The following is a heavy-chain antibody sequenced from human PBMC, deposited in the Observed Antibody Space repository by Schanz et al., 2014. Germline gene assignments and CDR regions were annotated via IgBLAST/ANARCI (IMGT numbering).Heavy chain of an antibody. Sequence: EVQLVESGGGLVRPGGSLRLSCAASGFPFNEYGMLWVRQAPGKGLEWVSSISWNSGSIDYADSVKGRFTISRDNAKNTVYLEMNRLRTEDTAVYYCASADYTNYFDYWGQGTLVTVSS. D-gene: IGHD4-4*01. CDR1: GFPFNEYG. V-gene: IGHV3-9*01. CDR2: ISWNSGSI. J-gene: IGHJ4*02. CDR3: ASADYTNYFDY.